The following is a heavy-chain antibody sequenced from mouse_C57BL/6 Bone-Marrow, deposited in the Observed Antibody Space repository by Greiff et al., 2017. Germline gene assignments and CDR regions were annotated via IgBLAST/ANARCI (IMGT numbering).Heavy chain of an antibody. CDR1: GYTFTSYW. V-gene: IGHV1-59*01. CDR2: IDPSDSYT. CDR3: AREARFDY. D-gene: IGHD3-1*01. Sequence: QVQLQQPGAELVRPGTSVKLSCKASGYTFTSYWMHWVKQRPGQGLEWIGVIDPSDSYTNYNQKFKGKATLTVDTSSSKAYMQLSSLTSEDSAVYYCAREARFDYWGQGTTLTVSS. J-gene: IGHJ2*01.